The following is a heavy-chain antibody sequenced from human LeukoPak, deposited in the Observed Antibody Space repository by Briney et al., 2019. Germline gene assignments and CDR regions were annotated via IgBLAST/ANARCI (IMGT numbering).Heavy chain of an antibody. J-gene: IGHJ4*02. Sequence: GGSLRLSCAASGFTFRDYWMSWVRQAPGKGLEWVSAIVGSGGSTYYADSVKGRFTISRDNPKNTLYLQMNSLRAEDTAVYYCAKWGDYDILTGYYDSDYWGQGTLVTVSS. V-gene: IGHV3-23*01. CDR3: AKWGDYDILTGYYDSDY. CDR1: GFTFRDYW. D-gene: IGHD3-9*01. CDR2: IVGSGGST.